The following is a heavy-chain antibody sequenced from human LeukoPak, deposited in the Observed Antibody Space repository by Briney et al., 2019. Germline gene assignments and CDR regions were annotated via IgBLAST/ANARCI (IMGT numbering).Heavy chain of an antibody. V-gene: IGHV3-53*01. CDR3: ARDREGP. Sequence: QPGGSLRLSCAVSGLTVSGNHMRWLRQAPGRGLEWVSLIYSGGTTYYADSVKGRFTISRDNSKNTLYLQMNSLRPEDTAVYYCARDREGPWGQETLVTVSS. CDR1: GLTVSGNH. D-gene: IGHD1-26*01. J-gene: IGHJ5*02. CDR2: IYSGGTT.